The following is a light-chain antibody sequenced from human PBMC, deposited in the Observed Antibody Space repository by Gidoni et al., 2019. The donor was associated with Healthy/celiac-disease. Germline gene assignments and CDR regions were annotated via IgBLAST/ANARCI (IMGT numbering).Light chain of an antibody. CDR3: QQYDNLWAPPFT. CDR1: QDISNY. J-gene: IGKJ3*01. CDR2: DAS. V-gene: IGKV1-33*01. Sequence: DIQMTQSPSSLSASVGDRVTITCQASQDISNYLNWYQQKPGKAPKLLIYDASNLETGVPSRFSGSGSGTDFTFTISSLQPEDIATYYCQQYDNLWAPPFTFGPGTKVDIK.